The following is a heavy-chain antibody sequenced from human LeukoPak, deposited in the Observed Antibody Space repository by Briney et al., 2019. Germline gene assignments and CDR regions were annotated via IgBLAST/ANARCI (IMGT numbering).Heavy chain of an antibody. CDR2: IYYSGST. CDR3: ARKDYGGNSYAFDI. CDR1: GGSISSGDYY. D-gene: IGHD4-23*01. J-gene: IGHJ3*02. V-gene: IGHV4-30-4*08. Sequence: SETLSLTCTVSGGSISSGDYYWSWIRQPPGKGLEWIGYIYYSGSTYYNPSLKSRVTISVDTSKNQFSLKLSSVTAADTAAYYCARKDYGGNSYAFDIWGQGTMVTVSS.